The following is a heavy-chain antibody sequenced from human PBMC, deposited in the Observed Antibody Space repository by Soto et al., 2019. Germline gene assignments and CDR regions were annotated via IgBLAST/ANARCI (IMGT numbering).Heavy chain of an antibody. CDR2: ISRSGGST. V-gene: IGHV3-23*01. J-gene: IGHJ4*02. CDR3: AKNKVPAAAGTFYFDY. D-gene: IGHD6-13*01. Sequence: GGSLRLSCAASGFTFSSYAMSWVRQAPGKGLEWVSGISRSGGSTYYADSVKGRFTISRDNSKNTLYLQMNSLRDEDTAVYYCAKNKVPAAAGTFYFDYWGQGTLVTVSS. CDR1: GFTFSSYA.